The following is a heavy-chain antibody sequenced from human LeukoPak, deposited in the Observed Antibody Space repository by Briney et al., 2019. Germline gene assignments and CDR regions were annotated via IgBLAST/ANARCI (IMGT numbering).Heavy chain of an antibody. CDR2: INPSGGNT. V-gene: IGHV1-46*01. CDR1: GYTFTSYY. D-gene: IGHD3-10*01. J-gene: IGHJ6*03. Sequence: ASVKVSCKASGYTFTSYYMHWVRQAPGQGLEWMGIINPSGGNTNYAQKLQGRVTMTTDTSTSTAYMELRSLRSDDTAVYYCARVGSGSYTYYYMDVWGKGTTVTVSS. CDR3: ARVGSGSYTYYYMDV.